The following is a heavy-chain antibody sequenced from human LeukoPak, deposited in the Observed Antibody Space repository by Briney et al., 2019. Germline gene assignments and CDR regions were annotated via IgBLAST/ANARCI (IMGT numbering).Heavy chain of an antibody. D-gene: IGHD3-10*01. CDR3: ARSDSITMVRGASHFDY. J-gene: IGHJ4*02. CDR2: IYSDNT. CDR1: GFTVSSNS. Sequence: PGGSLRLSCTVSGFTVSSNSMSWVRQAPGKGLEWVSFIYSDNTHYSDSVKGRFTISRDNSKNTLYLQMNSLRAEDTAVYYCARSDSITMVRGASHFDYWGQGTLVTVSS. V-gene: IGHV3-53*01.